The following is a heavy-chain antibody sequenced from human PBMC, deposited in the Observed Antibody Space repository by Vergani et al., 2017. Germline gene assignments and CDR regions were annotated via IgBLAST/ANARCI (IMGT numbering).Heavy chain of an antibody. Sequence: QVQLQESGPGLVKPSETLSLTCTVSGGSISSYYWSWIWQPPGKGLEWIGYIYYSGSTNYNPSLKSRVTISVDTSKNQFSLKLSSVTAADTAVYYCARWITGTTNFDYWGQGTLVTVSS. CDR2: IYYSGST. CDR1: GGSISSYY. CDR3: ARWITGTTNFDY. V-gene: IGHV4-59*01. J-gene: IGHJ4*02. D-gene: IGHD1-20*01.